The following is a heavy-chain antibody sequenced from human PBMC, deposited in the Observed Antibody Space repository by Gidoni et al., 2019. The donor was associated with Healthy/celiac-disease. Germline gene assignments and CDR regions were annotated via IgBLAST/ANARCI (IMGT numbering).Heavy chain of an antibody. CDR1: GFTFSSYA. CDR2: ISGSGGST. J-gene: IGHJ4*02. D-gene: IGHD1-1*01. V-gene: IGHV3-23*01. CDR3: AKDGSVSPPLGDYYFDY. Sequence: EVQLLESGGGLVQPGGSLRLSCAASGFTFSSYAMSWVRQAPGKGLEWVSAISGSGGSTYYADSVKGRFTISRDNSKNTLYLQMNSLRAEDTAVYYCAKDGSVSPPLGDYYFDYWGQGTLVTVSS.